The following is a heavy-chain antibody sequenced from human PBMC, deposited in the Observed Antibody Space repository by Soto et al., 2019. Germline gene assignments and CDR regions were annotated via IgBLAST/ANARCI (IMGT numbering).Heavy chain of an antibody. CDR1: GGTFSSYT. D-gene: IGHD4-17*01. CDR3: ASASPTYSAYGDYVCPVSFAY. CDR2: IIPILGIA. J-gene: IGHJ4*02. Sequence: QVQLVQSGAEVKKPGSSVKVSCKASGGTFSSYTISWVRQAPGQGLEWMGRIIPILGIANYAQKFQGRVTITADKSTSTAYMELSSLRSEDTAVYYCASASPTYSAYGDYVCPVSFAYWGQGTLVTVSS. V-gene: IGHV1-69*02.